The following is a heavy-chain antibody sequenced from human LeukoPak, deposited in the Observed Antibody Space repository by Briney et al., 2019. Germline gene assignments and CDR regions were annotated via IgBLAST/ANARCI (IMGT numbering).Heavy chain of an antibody. D-gene: IGHD3-3*01. V-gene: IGHV3-66*02. Sequence: PGGSLRLSCAASGFTVSSNYMSWVRQAPGKGLEWVSVIYSGGSTYYADSVKGRFTISRDNSKNTLYLQMNSLRAEDTAVYYCAKRGGHDFWSGYSFDYWGQGTLVTVSS. J-gene: IGHJ4*02. CDR2: IYSGGST. CDR3: AKRGGHDFWSGYSFDY. CDR1: GFTVSSNY.